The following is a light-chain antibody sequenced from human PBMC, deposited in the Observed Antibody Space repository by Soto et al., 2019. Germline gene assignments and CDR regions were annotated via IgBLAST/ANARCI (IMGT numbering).Light chain of an antibody. CDR3: YSYAGNVLMV. CDR1: SXDVGGYDY. Sequence: QSALTQPLSVSGSPGQSVTISCTGTSXDVGGYDYVSWYQQLPGKAPRLMISDVRKRPSGVPDRFSGSKSGNTASLTISGLQAEDEADYYCYSYAGNVLMVFGTGTKVTVL. J-gene: IGLJ1*01. V-gene: IGLV2-11*01. CDR2: DVR.